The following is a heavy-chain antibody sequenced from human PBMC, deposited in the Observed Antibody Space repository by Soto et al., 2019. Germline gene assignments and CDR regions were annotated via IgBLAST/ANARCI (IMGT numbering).Heavy chain of an antibody. Sequence: APSLSVSCADSGFTLRRFTLNSFRHAPGTGLEWVSTISSSSDYIYYTDALRGRFTISRDNAKNSLHLQMNSLRAEDTAVYYCTRDASRDSSARGWFDPWGPGTLVTVSS. CDR1: GFTLRRFT. CDR2: ISSSSDYI. V-gene: IGHV3-21*01. J-gene: IGHJ5*02. D-gene: IGHD6-13*01. CDR3: TRDASRDSSARGWFDP.